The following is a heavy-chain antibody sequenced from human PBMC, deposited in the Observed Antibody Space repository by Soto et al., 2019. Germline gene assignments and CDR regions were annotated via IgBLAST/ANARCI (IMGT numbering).Heavy chain of an antibody. D-gene: IGHD3-10*01. CDR2: VNPIVSMS. J-gene: IGHJ4*02. Sequence: QVQLVQSGAEVKRPGSSVKVSCKASGDTFNFYSINWVRQAPGLGLEWMGRVNPIVSMSNYAQRFQGRVTMTADKSTSTAYMELSGLRYEDTAIYYGATSYGSGYRAFDYWGQGALVTVSS. V-gene: IGHV1-69*04. CDR1: GDTFNFYS. CDR3: ATSYGSGYRAFDY.